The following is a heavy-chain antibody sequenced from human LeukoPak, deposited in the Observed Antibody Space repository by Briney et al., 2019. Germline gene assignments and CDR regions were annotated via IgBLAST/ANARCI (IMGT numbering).Heavy chain of an antibody. CDR2: MNPNSGNT. CDR3: ARGILLGSSWTINYFDY. J-gene: IGHJ4*02. V-gene: IGHV1-8*01. Sequence: GASVKVSCKASGYTFTSYDINWVRQATAQGLEWMGWMNPNSGNTGYAQKFQGRVTMTRNTSISTAYMELSSLRSEDTAAYYCARGILLGSSWTINYFDYWGQGTLVTVSS. D-gene: IGHD6-13*01. CDR1: GYTFTSYD.